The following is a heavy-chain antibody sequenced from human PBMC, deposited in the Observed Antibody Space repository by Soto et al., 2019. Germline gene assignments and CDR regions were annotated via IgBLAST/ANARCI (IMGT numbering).Heavy chain of an antibody. Sequence: PGGSLRLSCAASGFTFSRYWMHLVRQAPGKGLVWVSRINIDGRSTKYADSVKCRFTISIDNAKNTFYLQMNSLRAEDTAVYYCTRAVTVVHWFEPWGQGTLVTVSS. CDR1: GFTFSRYW. D-gene: IGHD4-17*01. CDR2: INIDGRST. J-gene: IGHJ5*02. V-gene: IGHV3-74*01. CDR3: TRAVTVVHWFEP.